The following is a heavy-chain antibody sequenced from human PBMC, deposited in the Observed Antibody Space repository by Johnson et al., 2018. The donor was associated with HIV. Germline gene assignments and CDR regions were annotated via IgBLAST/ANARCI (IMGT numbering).Heavy chain of an antibody. CDR3: ARDAVRIFGVVQDAFDI. J-gene: IGHJ3*02. D-gene: IGHD3-3*01. V-gene: IGHV3-30*14. Sequence: QVQLVESGGDLVQPGGSLRLACAASGFTFSTYAMHWVRQAPGKGLEWVEVISYDGSNKYYADSVKGRFTISRDNSKNTLYLQMNSLRAEDTAVYYCARDAVRIFGVVQDAFDIWGQGTMVTVSS. CDR1: GFTFSTYA. CDR2: ISYDGSNK.